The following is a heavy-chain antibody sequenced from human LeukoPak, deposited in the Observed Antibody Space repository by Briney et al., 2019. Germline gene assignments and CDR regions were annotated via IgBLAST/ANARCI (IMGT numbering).Heavy chain of an antibody. V-gene: IGHV3-30*04. D-gene: IGHD2-21*01. Sequence: PGRPLRLSCAASGFTFSSYAMHWVRQAPGKGLEWVAVISYDGSNKYYADSVKGRFTISRDNSKNTLYLQMNSLRAEDTAVYYCAASIPPASWGQGTLVTVSS. J-gene: IGHJ5*02. CDR3: AASIPPAS. CDR1: GFTFSSYA. CDR2: ISYDGSNK.